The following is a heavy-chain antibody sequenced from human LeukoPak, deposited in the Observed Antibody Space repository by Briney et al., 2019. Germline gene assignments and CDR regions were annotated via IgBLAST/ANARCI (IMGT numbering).Heavy chain of an antibody. CDR3: ARNLKTVVRGVIGY. D-gene: IGHD3-10*01. Sequence: GSLRLSCAASGFPFSSYAMQWVRQAPGKGLEWVAVISYDGSNKYYADSVKGRFTISRDNSKNTLYLQMNSLRAEDTAVYYCARNLKTVVRGVIGYWGQGTLVTVSS. J-gene: IGHJ4*02. CDR2: ISYDGSNK. CDR1: GFPFSSYA. V-gene: IGHV3-30*04.